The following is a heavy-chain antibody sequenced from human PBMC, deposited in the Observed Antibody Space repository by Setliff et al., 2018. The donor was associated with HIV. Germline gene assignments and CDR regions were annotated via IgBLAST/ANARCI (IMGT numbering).Heavy chain of an antibody. CDR2: MSYDGNNI. V-gene: IGHV3-30*01. J-gene: IGHJ6*03. Sequence: GGSLRLSCAASGFIFSSYAMHWVRQAPGKGLEWVAVMSYDGNNIKYADSVKGRFTISRDNSKNTLYLQMNSLRIEDSGAYYCANSYSASGNYHYYDYLDVWGKGTTVTVSS. CDR3: ANSYSASGNYHYYDYLDV. CDR1: GFIFSSYA. D-gene: IGHD3-10*01.